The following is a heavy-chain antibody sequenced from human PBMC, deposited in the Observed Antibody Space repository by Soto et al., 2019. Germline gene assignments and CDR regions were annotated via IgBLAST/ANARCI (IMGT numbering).Heavy chain of an antibody. V-gene: IGHV3-53*01. CDR3: ARDPLGYCSGGSCVYDP. J-gene: IGHJ5*02. CDR2: IYSGGST. CDR1: GFTVSSNY. D-gene: IGHD2-15*01. Sequence: GGSLRLSCAASGFTVSSNYMSWVRQAPGKGLEWVSVIYSGGSTYYADSVKGRFTISRDNSKNTLYLQMNSLRAEDTAVYYCARDPLGYCSGGSCVYDPWGQGTLVTVSS.